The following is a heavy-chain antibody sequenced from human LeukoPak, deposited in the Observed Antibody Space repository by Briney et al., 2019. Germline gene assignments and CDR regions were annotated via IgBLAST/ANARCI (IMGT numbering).Heavy chain of an antibody. D-gene: IGHD1-26*01. J-gene: IGHJ4*02. V-gene: IGHV3-21*01. Sequence: GGSLRLSCAASGFTFSSYSMNWVRQAPGKGLEWVSSISSSSSYIYYADSVKSRFTISRDNAKNSLYLQMNSLRAEDTAVYYCARSIRELPCYDWGQGTLVTVSS. CDR1: GFTFSSYS. CDR3: ARSIRELPCYD. CDR2: ISSSSSYI.